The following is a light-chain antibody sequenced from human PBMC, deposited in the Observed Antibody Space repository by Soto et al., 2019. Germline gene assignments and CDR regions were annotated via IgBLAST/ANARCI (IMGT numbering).Light chain of an antibody. J-gene: IGKJ2*01. V-gene: IGKV3-20*01. CDR2: GTS. CDR3: QQYRRLYT. Sequence: EIVLTQSPGTLSLSPGERATLSCRASQSVSSSYLAWYQQKPGQAPRLLIYGTSSRATGNPDRFSGSGAGTDFTLTISRLELEDFGVYYCQQYRRLYTFGQGTKREI. CDR1: QSVSSSY.